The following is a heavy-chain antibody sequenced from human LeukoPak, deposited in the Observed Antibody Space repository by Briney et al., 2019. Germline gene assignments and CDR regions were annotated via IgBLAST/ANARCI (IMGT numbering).Heavy chain of an antibody. CDR1: GGSISSSSYY. J-gene: IGHJ4*02. CDR2: IYYSGST. CDR3: ARTGSTVTMLYPFDH. V-gene: IGHV4-61*05. D-gene: IGHD4-17*01. Sequence: SETLSLTCTVSGGSISSSSYYWGWLRQPPGKGLEWVGYIYYSGSTNYNPSLKSRVSISVDTSKNQFSLKLSSVTAADTAVYYCARTGSTVTMLYPFDHWGQGTLVTVSS.